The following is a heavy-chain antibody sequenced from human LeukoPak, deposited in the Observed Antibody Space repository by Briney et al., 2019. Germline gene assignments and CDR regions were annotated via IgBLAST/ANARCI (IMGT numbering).Heavy chain of an antibody. CDR2: LYYSGST. CDR3: ARGDYSDY. CDR1: GGSISSYY. Sequence: SETLSLTCTVSGGSISSYYWSWIRQPPGKGLEWIGYLYYSGSTNYNPSLKSRVTISVDTSKNQFSLKLSSVTAADTAVYYCARGDYSDYWGQGTLVTVSS. V-gene: IGHV4-59*01. D-gene: IGHD4-17*01. J-gene: IGHJ4*02.